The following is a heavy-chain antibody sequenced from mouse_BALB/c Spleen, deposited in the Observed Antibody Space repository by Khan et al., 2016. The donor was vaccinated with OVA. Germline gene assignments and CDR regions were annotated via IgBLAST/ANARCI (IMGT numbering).Heavy chain of an antibody. D-gene: IGHD1-2*01. CDR2: ISSGSNTT. V-gene: IGHV5-17*02. Sequence: EVELVESGGGLVQPGGSRKLSCAASGFTFSSFGMHWVRQAPEKGLEWVAYISSGSNTTYYAATLKGRFTISRDKPKNTLFLQMTSLRCEDTAMYYCARDSYGYMGYFDYWGQGTTLTVSS. CDR3: ARDSYGYMGYFDY. J-gene: IGHJ2*01. CDR1: GFTFSSFG.